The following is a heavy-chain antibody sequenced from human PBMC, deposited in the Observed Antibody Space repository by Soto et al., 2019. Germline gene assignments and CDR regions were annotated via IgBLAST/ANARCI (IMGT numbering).Heavy chain of an antibody. J-gene: IGHJ6*02. D-gene: IGHD3-10*02. CDR1: GYTFTAYH. CDR2: INPKFGDT. V-gene: IGHV1-2*02. Sequence: QVQLVQSGAEVKEPGDSVRVSCEASGYTFTAYHIHWVRQATGQGLEWMGWINPKFGDTTYAQDFQGRVSMTRDMSISTVYMEVSRLTSDDTAIYYCARNMDYYYGRGSGNGHGVWGQGTTVTVFS. CDR3: ARNMDYYYGRGSGNGHGV.